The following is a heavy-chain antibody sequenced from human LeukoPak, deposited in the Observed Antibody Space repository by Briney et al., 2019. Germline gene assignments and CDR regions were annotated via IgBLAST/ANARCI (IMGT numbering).Heavy chain of an antibody. Sequence: ASVKVSCKASGGTFSSYAISWVRQAPGQGLDWMGGIIPSGGSTSYAQKFQGRVTMTRDTSTSTVYMELSSLRSEDTAVYYCARGEYSYGTPFDYWGQGTLVTVSS. CDR2: IIPSGGST. V-gene: IGHV1-46*01. CDR1: GGTFSSYA. J-gene: IGHJ4*02. CDR3: ARGEYSYGTPFDY. D-gene: IGHD5-18*01.